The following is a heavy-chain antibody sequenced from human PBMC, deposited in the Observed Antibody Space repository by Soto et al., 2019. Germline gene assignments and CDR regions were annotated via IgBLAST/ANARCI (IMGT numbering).Heavy chain of an antibody. D-gene: IGHD6-19*01. V-gene: IGHV3-30-3*01. CDR3: ARSYSSGQNEDY. CDR1: GFTFSSYA. CDR2: ISYDGSNK. J-gene: IGHJ4*02. Sequence: PGGSLRLSCAASGFTFSSYAMHWVRQAPGKGLEWVAVISYDGSNKYYADSVKGRFTISRDNSKNTLYLQMNSLRAEDTAVYYCARSYSSGQNEDYWGQGTLVTVSS.